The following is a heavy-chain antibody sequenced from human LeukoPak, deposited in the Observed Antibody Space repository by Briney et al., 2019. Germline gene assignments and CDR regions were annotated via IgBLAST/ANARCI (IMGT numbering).Heavy chain of an antibody. CDR3: ARGMTTGPDP. D-gene: IGHD4-17*01. CDR1: GFTFSSYA. V-gene: IGHV4-59*08. CDR2: IYYSGST. Sequence: GSLRLSCAASGFTFSSYAMSWVRQAPGKGLEWIGYIYYSGSTNYNPSLKSRLTISVDTSKNQFSLKLNSVTAADTAVYYCARGMTTGPDPWGQGTLVTVSS. J-gene: IGHJ5*02.